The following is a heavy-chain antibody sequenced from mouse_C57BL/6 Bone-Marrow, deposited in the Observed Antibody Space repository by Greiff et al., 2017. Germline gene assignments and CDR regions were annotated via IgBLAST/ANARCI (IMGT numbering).Heavy chain of an antibody. D-gene: IGHD1-1*01. CDR2: IGPSDSYT. Sequence: QVQLQQPGAELVMPGASVKLSCKASGYTFTSYWMHWVKQRPGQGLEWIGEIGPSDSYTNYNQKFKGQSTLTVDKSSSTAYMQLSSLTSEDSAVYYWARDGSSVYWYVDVWGTGTTVTVSS. V-gene: IGHV1-69*01. CDR1: GYTFTSYW. J-gene: IGHJ1*03. CDR3: ARDGSSVYWYVDV.